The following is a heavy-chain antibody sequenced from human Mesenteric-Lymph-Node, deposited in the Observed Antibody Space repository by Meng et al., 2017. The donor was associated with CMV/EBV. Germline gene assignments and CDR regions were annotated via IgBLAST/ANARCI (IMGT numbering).Heavy chain of an antibody. D-gene: IGHD2-21*01. V-gene: IGHV1-46*01. CDR3: ARRGVSSIAYYGMDV. J-gene: IGHJ6*02. CDR2: MNPSGGST. CDR1: GYTFTSYY. Sequence: GYTFTSYYMHWVRRAHGQGLEWMGIMNPSGGSTTYAQKFQGRVTMTRDTSTSTAYMELSSLRSEDTAVYYCARRGVSSIAYYGMDVWGQGTTVTVSS.